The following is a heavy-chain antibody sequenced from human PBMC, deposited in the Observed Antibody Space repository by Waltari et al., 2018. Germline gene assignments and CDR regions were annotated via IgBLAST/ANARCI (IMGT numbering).Heavy chain of an antibody. V-gene: IGHV1-69*04. CDR1: GGTFSSYA. CDR3: ARDPTYCGGDCYLLYYYGMDV. D-gene: IGHD2-21*02. CDR2: IIPNLGRA. J-gene: IGHJ6*02. Sequence: QVQLVQSGAEVKKPGSSVKVSCKASGGTFSSYAISWVRQAPGQGLEWMGSIIPNLGRANYAQKFQGRGTITADKSTSAAYMERSSLRSEDTAVYYCARDPTYCGGDCYLLYYYGMDVWGQGTTVTVSS.